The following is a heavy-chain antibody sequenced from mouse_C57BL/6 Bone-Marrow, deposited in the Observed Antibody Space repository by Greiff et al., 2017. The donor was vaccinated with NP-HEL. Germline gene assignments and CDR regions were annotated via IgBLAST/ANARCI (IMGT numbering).Heavy chain of an antibody. CDR2: ISDGGSYT. D-gene: IGHD2-4*01. CDR3: ARIYYDYDALGD. J-gene: IGHJ3*01. V-gene: IGHV5-4*01. Sequence: EVQGVESGGGLVKPGGSLKLSCAASGFTFSSYAMSWVRQTPEKRLEWVATISDGGSYTYYPDNVKGRFTISRDNAKNNLYLQMSHLKSEDTAMYYCARIYYDYDALGDWGQGTLVTVSA. CDR1: GFTFSSYA.